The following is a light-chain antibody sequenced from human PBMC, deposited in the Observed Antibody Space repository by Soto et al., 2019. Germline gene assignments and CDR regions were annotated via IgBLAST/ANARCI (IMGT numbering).Light chain of an antibody. V-gene: IGKV3-20*01. CDR1: QSISSSY. Sequence: EIVLTQSPGTLSLSPGERATLSCGASQSISSSYLAWYQQRPGQAPRLLIYAASSRATGIPDRFSGGGSATDFTLTVSRLEPEDFAVYYCQQYGSSPRTFGQGTKLEIK. CDR2: AAS. J-gene: IGKJ2*01. CDR3: QQYGSSPRT.